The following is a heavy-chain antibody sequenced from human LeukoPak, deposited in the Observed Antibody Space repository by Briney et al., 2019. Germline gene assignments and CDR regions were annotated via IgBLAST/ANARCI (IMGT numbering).Heavy chain of an antibody. CDR3: ARRLPGEMATSDLDY. J-gene: IGHJ4*02. CDR1: GDSISSGSFY. V-gene: IGHV4-61*02. CDR2: IYPSGST. Sequence: PSETLSLTCSVSGDSISSGSFYWSWIRQPAGRGLEWIGRIYPSGSTNYNPSLKSRVTISLDTSKNQFSLKLSSVTAADTAVYYCARRLPGEMATSDLDYWGQGTLVTVSS. D-gene: IGHD5-24*01.